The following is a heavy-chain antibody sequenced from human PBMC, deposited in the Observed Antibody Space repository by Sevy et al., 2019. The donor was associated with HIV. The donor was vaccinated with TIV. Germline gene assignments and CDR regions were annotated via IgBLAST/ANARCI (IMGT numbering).Heavy chain of an antibody. D-gene: IGHD4-17*01. CDR1: GYIFIDYY. Sequence: ASVKVSCKASGYIFIDYYIHWVRQAPGQGLEWMAWINSDSGVTSYAQRFQGEVTMTRDTSLSTAYLELTNLKSNDTAIYYCARLTTQPTSDLYGLDVWGQGTTVTVSS. CDR3: ARLTTQPTSDLYGLDV. CDR2: INSDSGVT. J-gene: IGHJ6*02. V-gene: IGHV1-2*02.